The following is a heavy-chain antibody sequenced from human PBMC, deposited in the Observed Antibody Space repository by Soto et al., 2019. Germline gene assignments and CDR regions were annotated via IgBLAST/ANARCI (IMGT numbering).Heavy chain of an antibody. CDR3: ARKGPPRDAFDI. CDR1: GLTISSYA. Sequence: GGSLRLSCAAAGLTISSYARSWVRQTPGKGLEWVSGVLGGGGSTFYADSVKGRFTISRDNSKNTLYVQMNSRRAEDTAIYYCARKGPPRDAFDIWGQGTMVTVSS. V-gene: IGHV3-23*01. CDR2: VLGGGGST. J-gene: IGHJ3*02.